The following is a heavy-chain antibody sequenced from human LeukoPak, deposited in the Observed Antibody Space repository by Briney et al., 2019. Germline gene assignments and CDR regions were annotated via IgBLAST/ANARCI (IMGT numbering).Heavy chain of an antibody. D-gene: IGHD3-9*01. CDR3: AGSILTGYLNFDY. J-gene: IGHJ4*02. Sequence: GGALRLSCVASGFTFSSSSMSWVRQAPGKGLEGVSYISSSSSSIYDADSVRGRFTISRDNAKNSLYLQMNSLRAEDTAVYYCAGSILTGYLNFDYWGQGTLVTVSS. CDR2: ISSSSSSI. V-gene: IGHV3-48*04. CDR1: GFTFSSSS.